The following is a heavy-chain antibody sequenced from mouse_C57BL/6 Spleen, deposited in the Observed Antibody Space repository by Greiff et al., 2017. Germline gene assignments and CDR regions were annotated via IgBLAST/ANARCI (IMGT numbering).Heavy chain of an antibody. CDR2: FHPYNDDT. D-gene: IGHD2-5*01. CDR3: ATYSNYVDYYAMDY. J-gene: IGHJ4*01. CDR1: GYTFTTYP. V-gene: IGHV1-47*01. Sequence: VKLVESGAELVKPGASVKMSCKASGYTFTTYPIEWMKQNHGKSLEWIGNFHPYNDDTKYNEQFKGKATLTVEKSSSTVYLELSRLTSDDSDVYYCATYSNYVDYYAMDYWGQGTSGTVSS.